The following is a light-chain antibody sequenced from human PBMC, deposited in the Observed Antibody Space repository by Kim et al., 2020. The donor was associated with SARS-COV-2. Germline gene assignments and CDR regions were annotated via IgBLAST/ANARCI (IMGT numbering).Light chain of an antibody. Sequence: QSALTQPPSVSGSPGQSVTISCTGTSSDVATYNRVSWYQQPPGTAPKLIIYEVINRPSGVPDRFSGSKSGNTASLTISGLQAEDEADYYCSSYTTTSTWVFGGGTKLTVL. V-gene: IGLV2-18*02. J-gene: IGLJ3*02. CDR1: SSDVATYNR. CDR3: SSYTTTSTWV. CDR2: EVI.